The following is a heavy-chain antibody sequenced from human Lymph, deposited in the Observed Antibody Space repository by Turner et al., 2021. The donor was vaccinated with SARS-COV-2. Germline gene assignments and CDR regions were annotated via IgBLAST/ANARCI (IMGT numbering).Heavy chain of an antibody. V-gene: IGHV3-33*01. CDR1: GFTFSTHG. J-gene: IGHJ6*02. CDR3: ASGSAGGDV. Sequence: QVQLVESGGGVVRPGRSLRLSCAASGFTFSTHGTHWGRQCPGKGLECVSMIWFDGSNKYYADSVKGRFTISRDNSKNTLYLQMNNLRAEDTAVYYCASGSAGGDVWGQGTTVTVSS. CDR2: IWFDGSNK. D-gene: IGHD6-13*01.